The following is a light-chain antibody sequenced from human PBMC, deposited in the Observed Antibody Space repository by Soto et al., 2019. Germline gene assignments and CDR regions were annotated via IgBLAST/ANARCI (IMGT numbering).Light chain of an antibody. Sequence: QSVLTQPPSASGTPGQRVTISCSGSDSNIETNTVSWFQQLPRTAPKLLIYSDNQRPSGVPVRFSGSKSGTAASLAISGLQSEDEADYYCAAWDDSLNGPRYVFGTGTKLTVL. CDR1: DSNIETNT. J-gene: IGLJ1*01. V-gene: IGLV1-44*01. CDR3: AAWDDSLNGPRYV. CDR2: SDN.